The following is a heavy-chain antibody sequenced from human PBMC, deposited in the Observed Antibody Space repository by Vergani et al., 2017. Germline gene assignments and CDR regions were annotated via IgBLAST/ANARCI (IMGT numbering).Heavy chain of an antibody. J-gene: IGHJ6*03. Sequence: VQLVESGGGLVKPGGSLRLSCAASGFTFSSYGMHWVRQAPGTGLEWVGRIKSKTDGGTTDYAEPVKCRFTISRDDSKNTLYLQMNSLKTEDTAVYYFTLLQIEPNYYYYYMDVWGKGTTVTVSS. D-gene: IGHD5-24*01. V-gene: IGHV3-15*01. CDR2: IKSKTDGGTT. CDR1: GFTFSSYG. CDR3: TLLQIEPNYYYYYMDV.